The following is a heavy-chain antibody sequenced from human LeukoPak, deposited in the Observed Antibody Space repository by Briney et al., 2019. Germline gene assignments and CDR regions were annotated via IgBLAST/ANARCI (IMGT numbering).Heavy chain of an antibody. J-gene: IGHJ3*02. CDR1: GFTVSSNY. Sequence: GGSLGLSCAASGFTVSSNYMSWVRQAPGKGLEWVGRIKSKIEGGTTHYAAPVKGRFTLSRDDSKNTLYLEMNSLKTEDTAVYYCTTEGLAAALELGAFDIWGQGTMVTVSS. V-gene: IGHV3-15*01. CDR2: IKSKIEGGTT. D-gene: IGHD1-1*01. CDR3: TTEGLAAALELGAFDI.